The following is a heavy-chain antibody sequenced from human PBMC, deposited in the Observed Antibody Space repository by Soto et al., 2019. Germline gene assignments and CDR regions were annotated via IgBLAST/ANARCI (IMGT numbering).Heavy chain of an antibody. CDR2: IPGSGDVT. CDR1: GFIFSDYT. Sequence: EMHLLESGGGLVQPGGSLRLSCAASGFIFSDYTINWVGQAPGKGLEWVSSIPGSGDVTYYAASVKGRFTISRDNSKNTVYLQMDTLRVEDTAVYYCAKESLKGTGYDRFDSWGQGTLVTVSS. CDR3: AKESLKGTGYDRFDS. V-gene: IGHV3-23*01. D-gene: IGHD5-12*01. J-gene: IGHJ4*02.